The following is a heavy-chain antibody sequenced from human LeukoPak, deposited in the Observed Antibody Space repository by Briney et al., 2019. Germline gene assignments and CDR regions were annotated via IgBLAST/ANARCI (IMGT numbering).Heavy chain of an antibody. CDR3: SSGHYGLDV. J-gene: IGHJ6*02. CDR2: IGSKIDNYAT. CDR1: GFTFSGSS. V-gene: IGHV3-73*01. Sequence: GGSLRLSCAASGFTFSGSSMNWVRQASGKGLEWVGHIGSKIDNYATAYVESVKGRFIISREDSKNTAYLQMNSLKTEDTAVYYCSSGHYGLDVWGQGTTVTVSS.